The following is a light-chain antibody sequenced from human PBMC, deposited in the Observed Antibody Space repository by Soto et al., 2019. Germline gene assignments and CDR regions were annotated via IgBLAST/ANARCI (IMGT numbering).Light chain of an antibody. Sequence: DIQMTQSPPSLPASVGHRVTLTCRASQSISTYLNWYQQKPGKAPKLLIYAASSLQSGVPSRLSGSGSGTDFTLPISSLQPEDFATCYCQQSYTIPYTFGQGTKLEIK. CDR1: QSISTY. CDR2: AAS. J-gene: IGKJ2*01. CDR3: QQSYTIPYT. V-gene: IGKV1-39*01.